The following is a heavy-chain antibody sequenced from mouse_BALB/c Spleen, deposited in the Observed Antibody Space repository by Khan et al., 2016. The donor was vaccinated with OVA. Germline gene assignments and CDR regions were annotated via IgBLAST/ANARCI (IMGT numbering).Heavy chain of an antibody. CDR1: GFTFSGFG. V-gene: IGHV5-17*02. J-gene: IGHJ2*01. D-gene: IGHD2-3*01. CDR2: ISSGSNTI. Sequence: EVELVESGGGLVQPGGSRKLSCAASGFTFSGFGMHWVRQAPEKGLEWVTYISSGSNTIYYADTVKGRFTISRDNPKNTLFLQMTSLRAEDTAMYFCARTGYYYFAYWGQGTTLTVSS. CDR3: ARTGYYYFAY.